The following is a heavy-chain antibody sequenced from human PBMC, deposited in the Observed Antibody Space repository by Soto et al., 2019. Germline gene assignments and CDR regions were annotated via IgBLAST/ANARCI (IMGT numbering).Heavy chain of an antibody. CDR3: ITAVDTLTPGTGGYYGMDV. Sequence: EVQLVESGGGLVKPGGSLRLSCAASGFTFSNAWMNWVRQAPGKGLEWVGRIKSKTDGGTTDYAAPVKGRFTISRDDSKNTLYLQMNSLKTEDTAVYYCITAVDTLTPGTGGYYGMDVWGQGTTVTVSS. J-gene: IGHJ6*02. CDR2: IKSKTDGGTT. CDR1: GFTFSNAW. D-gene: IGHD3-16*01. V-gene: IGHV3-15*07.